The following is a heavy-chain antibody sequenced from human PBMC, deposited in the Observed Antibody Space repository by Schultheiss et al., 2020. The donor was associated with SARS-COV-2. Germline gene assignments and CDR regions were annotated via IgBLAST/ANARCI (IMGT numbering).Heavy chain of an antibody. Sequence: GGSLRLSCSASGFTFSNFAMHWVRQAPGKGLEWVSSISSGNYYIYYADSVKGRFTISRDNAKNTLYLQMNSLRAEDTAVYYCARDYLRNDYWGQGTLVTVSS. CDR2: ISSGNYYI. CDR3: ARDYLRNDY. V-gene: IGHV3-21*01. D-gene: IGHD4-17*01. J-gene: IGHJ4*02. CDR1: GFTFSNFA.